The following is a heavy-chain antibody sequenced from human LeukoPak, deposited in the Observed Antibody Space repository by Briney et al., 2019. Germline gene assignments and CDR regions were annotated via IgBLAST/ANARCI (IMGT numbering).Heavy chain of an antibody. J-gene: IGHJ4*02. V-gene: IGHV4-59*01. CDR3: ARARRDGYNTCFDY. CDR1: GGSISSYY. Sequence: SETLSLTCTVSGGSISSYYWSWIRQPPGKGLEWIGYIYYSGSTNYNPSLKSRVTISVDTSKNQFSLKLSSVTAADTAVYYCARARRDGYNTCFDYCGQGTLVTVSS. D-gene: IGHD5-24*01. CDR2: IYYSGST.